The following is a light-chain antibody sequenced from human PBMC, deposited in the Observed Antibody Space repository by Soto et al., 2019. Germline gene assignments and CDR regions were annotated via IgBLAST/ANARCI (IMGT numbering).Light chain of an antibody. V-gene: IGKV3-20*01. J-gene: IGKJ1*01. CDR3: QQYHTSPLT. CDR1: QSVSSSY. Sequence: EIVLTQSPGTLSLSPGERATFSCRASQSVSSSYIAWYQQKRGQAPRRLIYGASIRATGIADRFSGSGSGTDFTLTISRLEPEDFALYYCQQYHTSPLTFGQGTKVDIK. CDR2: GAS.